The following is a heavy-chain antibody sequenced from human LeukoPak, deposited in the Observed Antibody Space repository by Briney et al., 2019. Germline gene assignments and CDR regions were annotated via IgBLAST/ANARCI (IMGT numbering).Heavy chain of an antibody. J-gene: IGHJ4*02. CDR2: ISNNGGYT. Sequence: GGSLRLSCAASGFTFSSSAMSWVRQAAGKGLEWVSAISNNGGYTYYADSVQRRFTISRDNSKSTLCLQMNSLRAEDTAVYYCAKQLGYCSDGSCYFPYWGQGTLVTVSS. V-gene: IGHV3-23*01. CDR1: GFTFSSSA. CDR3: AKQLGYCSDGSCYFPY. D-gene: IGHD2-15*01.